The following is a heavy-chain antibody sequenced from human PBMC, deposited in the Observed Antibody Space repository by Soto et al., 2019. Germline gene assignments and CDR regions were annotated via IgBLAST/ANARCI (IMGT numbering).Heavy chain of an antibody. D-gene: IGHD6-13*01. CDR3: ARGIAADALLNYYGMDV. Sequence: EVQLVESGGGLVQPGGSLRLPCAASGFTFSSYSMNWVRQAPGKGLEWVSYISSSSSTIYYADSVKGRFTISRDNAKNSLYLQMNSLRDEDTAVYYCARGIAADALLNYYGMDVWGQGTTVTVSS. CDR2: ISSSSSTI. J-gene: IGHJ6*02. V-gene: IGHV3-48*02. CDR1: GFTFSSYS.